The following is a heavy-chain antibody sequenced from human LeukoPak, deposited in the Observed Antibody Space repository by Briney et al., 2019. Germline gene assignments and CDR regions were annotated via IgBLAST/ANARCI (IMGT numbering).Heavy chain of an antibody. Sequence: PGRSLRLSCAASGFTFSTYSMHWVRQAPGKGLEWVAVISSDGRNIYYADSVKGRFTISRDNSKNTLYLQMNSLRAEDMAVYYCARDYGTTTTTKRWGCFDYWGQGALVTVSS. CDR3: ARDYGTTTTTKRWGCFDY. V-gene: IGHV3-30-3*01. CDR1: GFTFSTYS. CDR2: ISSDGRNI. J-gene: IGHJ4*02. D-gene: IGHD4-11*01.